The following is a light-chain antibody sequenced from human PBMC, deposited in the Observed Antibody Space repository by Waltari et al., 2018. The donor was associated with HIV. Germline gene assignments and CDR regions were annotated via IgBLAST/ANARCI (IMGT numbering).Light chain of an antibody. CDR1: SSNIGSNY. CDR3: AAWDDRLSAWV. Sequence: QSVLTQPPSASGTPGQRVTISCSGSSSNIGSNYKYWYQQLPGTAPKLLIYSNIQRPSGVPDRFSGSKSGTSASLAISGLRSEDEADYYCAAWDDRLSAWVFGGGTKLTVL. J-gene: IGLJ3*02. CDR2: SNI. V-gene: IGLV1-47*01.